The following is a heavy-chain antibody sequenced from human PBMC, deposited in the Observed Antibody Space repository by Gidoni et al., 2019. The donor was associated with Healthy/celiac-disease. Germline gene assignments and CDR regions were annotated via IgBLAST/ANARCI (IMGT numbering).Heavy chain of an antibody. CDR2: ISWNSGSI. V-gene: IGHV3-9*01. Sequence: EVQLVESGGGLVQPGRSLRLSCAASGFTFDDYAMHWVRQAPGKGLEWVSGISWNSGSIGYADSVKGRFTISRDNAKNSLYLQMNSLRAEDTALYYCAKDMGGGSGWYGMDYWGQGTLVTVSS. J-gene: IGHJ4*02. CDR3: AKDMGGGSGWYGMDY. D-gene: IGHD6-19*01. CDR1: GFTFDDYA.